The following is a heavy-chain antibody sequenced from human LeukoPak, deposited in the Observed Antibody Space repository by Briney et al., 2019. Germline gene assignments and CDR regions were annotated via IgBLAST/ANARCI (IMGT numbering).Heavy chain of an antibody. CDR1: GYTLTSYD. V-gene: IGHV1-8*03. CDR3: ARAVGSSGWLDFDY. D-gene: IGHD6-19*01. Sequence: ASVKVSCKASGYTLTSYDINWVRQATGQGLEWMRWMNPNSGNTGYAQKFQGRVTITRNTSISTAYMELSSLRSEDTAVYYCARAVGSSGWLDFDYWGQGTLVTVSS. CDR2: MNPNSGNT. J-gene: IGHJ4*02.